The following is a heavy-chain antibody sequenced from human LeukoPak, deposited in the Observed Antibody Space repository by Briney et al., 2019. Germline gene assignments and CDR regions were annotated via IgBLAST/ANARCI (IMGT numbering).Heavy chain of an antibody. CDR2: INQDGGEK. Sequence: GGSLRLSCAVTGFTFSNNWMTWVRQAPGKGLEWVANINQDGGEKYYVDSVKGRLTISRDNAKNSLYLQMNSLRAEDTAVYHCATGRSCTTCYLPDYWGQGTLVTVSS. J-gene: IGHJ4*02. V-gene: IGHV3-7*01. D-gene: IGHD2-2*01. CDR1: GFTFSNNW. CDR3: ATGRSCTTCYLPDY.